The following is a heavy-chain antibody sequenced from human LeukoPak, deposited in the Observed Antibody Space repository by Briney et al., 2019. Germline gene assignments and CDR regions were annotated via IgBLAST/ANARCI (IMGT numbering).Heavy chain of an antibody. CDR3: AKDKGHTVATIMGVGDY. Sequence: PGGSLRLSCAASGFTFSMLCTGSARPQARGWSRWQVYHNKYYADSVKGRFTISRDNSRNTLYLQMNSLRAEDTAVYYCAKDKGHTVATIMGVGDYWGQGTLVTVSS. CDR1: GFTFSML. J-gene: IGHJ4*02. V-gene: IGHV3-30*04. CDR2: YHNK. D-gene: IGHD5-12*01.